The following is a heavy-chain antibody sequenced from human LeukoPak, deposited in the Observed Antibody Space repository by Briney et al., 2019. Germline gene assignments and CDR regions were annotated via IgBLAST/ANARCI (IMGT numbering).Heavy chain of an antibody. J-gene: IGHJ4*02. D-gene: IGHD6-19*01. V-gene: IGHV3-21*01. Sequence: GGSLRLSCAASGFTFSSYTMNWVRQAPGKGLEWVSSISSSSSYIYYADSVKGRFTISRDNSKNTLYLQMNSLRAEDTAVYYCARGSSYSSGWYYFDYWGQGTLVTVSS. CDR3: ARGSSYSSGWYYFDY. CDR1: GFTFSSYT. CDR2: ISSSSSYI.